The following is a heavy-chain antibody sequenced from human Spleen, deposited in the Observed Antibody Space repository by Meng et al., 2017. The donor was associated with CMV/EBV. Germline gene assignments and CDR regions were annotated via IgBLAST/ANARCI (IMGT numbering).Heavy chain of an antibody. J-gene: IGHJ6*02. D-gene: IGHD3-3*01. V-gene: IGHV3-69-1*01. CDR1: GFTFSSYT. CDR2: ISGRTYI. CDR3: AKDGGARIYDFWSGYYGKDYYYGMDV. Sequence: GGSLRLSCAASGFTFSSYTMKWVRQAPGKGLEWVSCISGRTYIYRADSVKGRFTISRDNAKNTLYLQMNSLRAEDTAVYYCAKDGGARIYDFWSGYYGKDYYYGMDVWGQGTTVTVSS.